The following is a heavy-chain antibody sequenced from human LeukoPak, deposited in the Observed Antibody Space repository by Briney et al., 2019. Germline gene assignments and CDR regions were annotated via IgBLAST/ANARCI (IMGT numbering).Heavy chain of an antibody. CDR2: INGDGSST. V-gene: IGHV3-74*01. CDR1: GFTITRYW. D-gene: IGHD5-18*01. J-gene: IGHJ4*02. CDR3: ATDKSYGFDS. Sequence: PGGSLRLSCAASGFTITRYWMHWVRQAPGKGLVWVSRINGDGSSTSYADSVKGRFTISRDNAKNTLYLQMNSLRAEGTAVYYCATDKSYGFDSWGQGTLVTVSS.